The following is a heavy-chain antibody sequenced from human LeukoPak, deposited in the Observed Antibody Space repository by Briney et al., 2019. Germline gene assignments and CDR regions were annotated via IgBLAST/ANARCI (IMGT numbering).Heavy chain of an antibody. J-gene: IGHJ3*02. CDR1: GGSISSSNW. V-gene: IGHV4-4*02. Sequence: SGTLSLTCAVSGGSISSSNWWSWVRQPPGKGLEWIGEIYHSGSTNYNPSLKSRVTISVDTSKNQFSLKLSSVTAADTAVYYCASRGQVVPAAMSLDAFDIWGQGTMVTVSS. CDR3: ASRGQVVPAAMSLDAFDI. D-gene: IGHD2-2*01. CDR2: IYHSGST.